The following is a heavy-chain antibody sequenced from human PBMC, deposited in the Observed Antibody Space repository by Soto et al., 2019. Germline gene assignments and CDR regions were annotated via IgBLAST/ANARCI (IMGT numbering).Heavy chain of an antibody. V-gene: IGHV3-74*01. CDR1: GFIFSNSW. Sequence: EVRLVESGGGLVQPGGSLRLSCAASGFIFSNSWMHWVRQAPGKGLVWVSRINSDGSSTDYADSVKGRFTISRDNAKNTLYLQMNSLRAEDTALYYCARDWSGPGNSAYYYYNMDVWGKGTTVTVSS. CDR3: ARDWSGPGNSAYYYYNMDV. J-gene: IGHJ6*03. CDR2: INSDGSST. D-gene: IGHD3-3*01.